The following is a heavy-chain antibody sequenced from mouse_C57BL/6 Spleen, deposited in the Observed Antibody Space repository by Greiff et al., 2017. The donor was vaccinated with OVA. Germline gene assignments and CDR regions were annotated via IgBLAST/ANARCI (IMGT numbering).Heavy chain of an antibody. CDR1: GYSFTGYY. Sequence: EVQLVESGPELVKPGASVKISCKASGYSFTGYYMNWVKQSPEKSLEWIGEINPSTGGTTYNQKFKAKATLTVDKSSSTAYMQLKSLTSEDSAVYYCARSGTNYYAMDYWGQGTSVTVSS. CDR2: INPSTGGT. V-gene: IGHV1-42*01. CDR3: ARSGTNYYAMDY. J-gene: IGHJ4*01. D-gene: IGHD4-1*01.